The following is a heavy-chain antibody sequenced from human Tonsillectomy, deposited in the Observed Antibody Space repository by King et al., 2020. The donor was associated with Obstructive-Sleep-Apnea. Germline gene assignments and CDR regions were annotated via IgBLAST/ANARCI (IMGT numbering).Heavy chain of an antibody. Sequence: VQLVESGGGLVQPGRSLRLSCAASGFTFDDYAMHWVRQAPGKGLEGGSGISWNSGRRGYADSVKGRFTISRDNAKNSLYLQVNNLRAEDTALYYCAKDGSSSWVEYFHHWGQGTLVTVSS. CDR1: GFTFDDYA. V-gene: IGHV3-9*01. CDR3: AKDGSSSWVEYFHH. CDR2: ISWNSGRR. D-gene: IGHD6-13*01. J-gene: IGHJ1*01.